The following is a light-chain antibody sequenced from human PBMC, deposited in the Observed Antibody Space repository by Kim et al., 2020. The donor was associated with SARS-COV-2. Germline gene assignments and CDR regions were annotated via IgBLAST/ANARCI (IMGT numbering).Light chain of an antibody. CDR2: LAS. Sequence: DIQMTQSPSTLSASVGDRVTITCRASENIGTWLAWYQQKPGRAPSLLIYLASTLESGVPSRFSGTGSGTKFSLSITSLQPDDFATYYCQHYSRFPYTFGQGTKLEI. J-gene: IGKJ2*01. CDR3: QHYSRFPYT. CDR1: ENIGTW. V-gene: IGKV1-5*03.